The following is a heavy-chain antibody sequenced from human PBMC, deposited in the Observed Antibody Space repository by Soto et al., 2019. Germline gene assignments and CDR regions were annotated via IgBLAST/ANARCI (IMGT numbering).Heavy chain of an antibody. D-gene: IGHD2-15*01. CDR2: INSDGSVS. V-gene: IGHV3-74*01. J-gene: IGHJ6*03. CDR1: GFTFSNYW. CDR3: ARGDCVGGTCYSLAGSFYYYMDV. Sequence: EVKLVESGGGLVQPGGSLRLSCAASGFTFSNYWMYWVRQAPGKGLVWVSRINSDGSVSSYADSVKGRLTISRDNVKNTLYLQMNSVRVEDTAVYYCARGDCVGGTCYSLAGSFYYYMDVWGKGTTVTVFS.